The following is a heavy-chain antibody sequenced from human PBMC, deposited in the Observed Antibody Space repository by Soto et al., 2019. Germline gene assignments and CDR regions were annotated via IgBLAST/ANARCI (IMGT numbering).Heavy chain of an antibody. CDR2: IYYSGST. J-gene: IGHJ4*02. CDR3: ARESDYYDSSGYPVRLFDY. V-gene: IGHV4-61*08. Sequence: PSETLSLTCAVSGGSISSGGYSWSWIRQPPGKGLEWIGYIYYSGSTNYNPSLKSRVTISVDTSKNQFSLKLSSVTAADTAVYYCARESDYYDSSGYPVRLFDYWGQGTLVTVSS. D-gene: IGHD3-22*01. CDR1: GGSISSGGYS.